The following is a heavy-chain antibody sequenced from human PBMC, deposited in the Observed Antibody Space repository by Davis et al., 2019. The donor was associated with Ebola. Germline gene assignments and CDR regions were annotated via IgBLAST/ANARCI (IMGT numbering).Heavy chain of an antibody. CDR2: INHSGST. CDR3: ARLPATDYFDY. Sequence: MPSETLSLTCAVYGGSFSGYYWSWIRQPPGKGLEWIGEINHSGSTNYNPSLKSRVTISVDTSKNQFSLKLSSVTAADTAVYYCARLPATDYFDYWGQGTLVTVSS. V-gene: IGHV4-34*01. J-gene: IGHJ4*02. D-gene: IGHD6-25*01. CDR1: GGSFSGYY.